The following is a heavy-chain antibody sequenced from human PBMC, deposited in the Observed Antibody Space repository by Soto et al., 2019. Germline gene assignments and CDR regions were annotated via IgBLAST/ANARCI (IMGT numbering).Heavy chain of an antibody. CDR1: GGSISSYY. CDR3: ARAVRGYSGYENFDY. D-gene: IGHD5-12*01. J-gene: IGHJ4*02. V-gene: IGHV4-59*08. Sequence: SETLSLTCTVSGGSISSYYWSWIRQPPGKGLEWIGYIYYSGSTNYNPSLKSRVTISVDTSKNQFSLKLSSVTAADTAVYYCARAVRGYSGYENFDYWRQGTLVTVSS. CDR2: IYYSGST.